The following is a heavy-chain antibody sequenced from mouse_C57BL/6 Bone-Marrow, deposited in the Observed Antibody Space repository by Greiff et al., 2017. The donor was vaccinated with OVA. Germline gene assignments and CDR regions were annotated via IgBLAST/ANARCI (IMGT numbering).Heavy chain of an antibody. CDR2: ISNGGGST. CDR3: ARRDDCYYYARDY. V-gene: IGHV5-12*01. Sequence: EVQGVESGGGLVQPGGSLKLSCEASGFTFSDYYMYWVRQTPEKRLEWVAYISNGGGSTYYPDTVKGRFTISRDNAKNTLYLQMFRLKSEDTAMYYCARRDDCYYYARDYWGQGTSVTVSS. D-gene: IGHD2-3*01. J-gene: IGHJ4*01. CDR1: GFTFSDYY.